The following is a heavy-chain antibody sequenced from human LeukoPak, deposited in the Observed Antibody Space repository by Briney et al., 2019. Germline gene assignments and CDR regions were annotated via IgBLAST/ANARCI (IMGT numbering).Heavy chain of an antibody. D-gene: IGHD7-27*01. V-gene: IGHV3-30-3*01. CDR2: ISYDGSNK. CDR3: ARGIPSWWYFDL. J-gene: IGHJ2*01. Sequence: GGSLRLSCAASGFTFSSYAMHWVRQAPGKGLEWVAVISYDGSNKYYADSVKGRFTISRDNSKNTLYLQMNSLRVEDTAVYYCARGIPSWWYFDLWGRGTLVTVSS. CDR1: GFTFSSYA.